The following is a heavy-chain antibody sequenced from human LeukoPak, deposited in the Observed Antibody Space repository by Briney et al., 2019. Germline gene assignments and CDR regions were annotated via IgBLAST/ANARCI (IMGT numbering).Heavy chain of an antibody. CDR1: GYTFTSTG. D-gene: IGHD4-23*01. CDR2: VSSYNGNT. J-gene: IGHJ3*01. V-gene: IGHV1-18*01. CDR3: ARDAPRWRNAFDF. Sequence: ASVKVSCKASGYTFTSTGICWVRQAPGQGLEWMGWVSSYNGNTNYAQKFRGRVTMTRDTSTNTAYMELRSLRSDDTAVYFCARDAPRWRNAFDFWGQGTMVTVSS.